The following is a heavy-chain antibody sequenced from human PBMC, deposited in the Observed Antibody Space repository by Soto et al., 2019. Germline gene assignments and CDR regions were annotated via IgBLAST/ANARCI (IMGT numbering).Heavy chain of an antibody. D-gene: IGHD6-19*01. CDR2: ISYDGSNK. J-gene: IGHJ3*02. V-gene: IGHV3-30-3*01. CDR1: GFTFSSYA. CDR3: ARASGDSSGWYATAAFDI. Sequence: GGSLRLSCAASGFTFSSYAMHWVRQAPGKGLEWVAVISYDGSNKYYADSVKGRFTISRDNSKNTLYLQMNSLRAEDTAVYYCARASGDSSGWYATAAFDIWGQGTMVTVS.